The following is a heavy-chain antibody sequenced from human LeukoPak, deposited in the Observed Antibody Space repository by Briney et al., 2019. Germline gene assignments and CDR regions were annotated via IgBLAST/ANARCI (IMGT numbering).Heavy chain of an antibody. Sequence: SETLSLTCTVSGGSISSSSYYWGWIRQPPGKGLEWIGSIYYSGSTYYNPSLKSRVTISVDTSKNQFSLKLGSVTAADTAVYYCARRGSGSPGYYYYYMDVWGKGTTVTVSS. J-gene: IGHJ6*03. CDR2: IYYSGST. CDR3: ARRGSGSPGYYYYYMDV. D-gene: IGHD1-26*01. V-gene: IGHV4-39*01. CDR1: GGSISSSSYY.